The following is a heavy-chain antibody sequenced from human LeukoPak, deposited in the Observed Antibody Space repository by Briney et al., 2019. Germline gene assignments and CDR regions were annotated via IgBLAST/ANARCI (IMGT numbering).Heavy chain of an antibody. J-gene: IGHJ6*03. CDR1: GYTLTSYD. Sequence: GASVKVSCKASGYTLTSYDINWVRQATGQGLEWMGWMNPNSGNTGYAQKFQGRVTITRNTSISTAYMELSSLRSEDTAVYYCARAQRLWFGKPSGYYMDVWGKGTTVTVSS. V-gene: IGHV1-8*03. CDR3: ARAQRLWFGKPSGYYMDV. D-gene: IGHD3-10*01. CDR2: MNPNSGNT.